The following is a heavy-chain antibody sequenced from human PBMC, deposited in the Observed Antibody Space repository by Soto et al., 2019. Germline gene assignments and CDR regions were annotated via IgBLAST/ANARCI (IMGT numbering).Heavy chain of an antibody. D-gene: IGHD6-13*01. CDR1: GFTFGDYA. CDR3: TRDSHALAAPNFDY. CDR2: IRSKAYGGTT. V-gene: IGHV3-49*03. Sequence: GGSLRLSCTASGFTFGDYAMSWFRQAPGKGLEWVGFIRSKAYGGTTEYAASVKGRFTISRDDSKSIAYLQMNSLKTEDTAVYYCTRDSHALAAPNFDYWGQGTLVTVSS. J-gene: IGHJ4*02.